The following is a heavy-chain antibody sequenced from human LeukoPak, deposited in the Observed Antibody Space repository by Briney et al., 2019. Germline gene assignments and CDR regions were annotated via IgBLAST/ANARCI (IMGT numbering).Heavy chain of an antibody. J-gene: IGHJ6*03. V-gene: IGHV4-59*01. D-gene: IGHD6-6*01. CDR3: ATSSSSYYYSSTDV. Sequence: PSETLSLTCTVSGGPISIYYWSWLRQPPGKGREWSGYIYYSGSTNYNPSLKSRVTISVDTSKNEFSMKLSSVTGADTAVYYCATSSSSYYYSSTDVWGKGGTVTVSS. CDR2: IYYSGST. CDR1: GGPISIYY.